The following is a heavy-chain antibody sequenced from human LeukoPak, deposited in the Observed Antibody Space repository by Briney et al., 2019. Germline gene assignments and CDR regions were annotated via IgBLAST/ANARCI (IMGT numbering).Heavy chain of an antibody. CDR1: GGSISSGSYY. CDR3: ARERSSGWYYAFDI. CDR2: IYTSGST. J-gene: IGHJ3*02. Sequence: SQTLSLTCTVSGGSISSGSYYLSWIRQPAGKGLEWIGRIYTSGSTNYNPSLKSRVTISVDTSKNQFSLKLSSVTAADTAVYYCARERSSGWYYAFDIWGQGTMVTVSS. D-gene: IGHD6-19*01. V-gene: IGHV4-61*02.